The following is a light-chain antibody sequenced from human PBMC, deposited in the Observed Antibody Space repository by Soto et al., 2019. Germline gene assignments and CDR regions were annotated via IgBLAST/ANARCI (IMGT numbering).Light chain of an antibody. Sequence: EIVLTQSPATLSLSPGESATLSCRATRSVSSYLAWYQKKPGQAPRLLIYDASSRPTDIPARFSGSGSGTDFNLTISRLEPEDFALYYCQQRSNWTITFGQGTRLEIK. CDR1: RSVSSY. J-gene: IGKJ5*01. V-gene: IGKV3-11*01. CDR3: QQRSNWTIT. CDR2: DAS.